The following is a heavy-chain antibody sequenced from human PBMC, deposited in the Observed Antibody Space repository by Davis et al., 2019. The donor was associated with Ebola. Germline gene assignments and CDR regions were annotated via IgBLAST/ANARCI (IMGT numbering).Heavy chain of an antibody. D-gene: IGHD3-22*01. CDR3: ARGPSRISGYYQYYYYGMDV. J-gene: IGHJ6*02. CDR1: GGSISSGSYY. Sequence: PSETLSLTCTVSGGSISSGSYYWSWIRQPPGKGLEWIGYIYYSGSTNYNPSLKSRVTISVDTSKNQFSLKLSSVTAADTAVYYCARGPSRISGYYQYYYYGMDVWGQGTTVTVSS. CDR2: IYYSGST. V-gene: IGHV4-61*01.